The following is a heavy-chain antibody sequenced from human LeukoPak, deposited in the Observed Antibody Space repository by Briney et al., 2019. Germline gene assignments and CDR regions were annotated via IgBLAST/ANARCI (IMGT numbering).Heavy chain of an antibody. Sequence: GESLKISCKGSGYSFTNYWILWVRQMPGKGLEWMGIIYPGDSDTRYSPSFQGQVTISADESISTAYLQWSSLKASDTAMYYCARHNFDYGGNSVDYWGQGTLVTVSS. V-gene: IGHV5-51*01. D-gene: IGHD4-23*01. CDR1: GYSFTNYW. CDR3: ARHNFDYGGNSVDY. CDR2: IYPGDSDT. J-gene: IGHJ4*02.